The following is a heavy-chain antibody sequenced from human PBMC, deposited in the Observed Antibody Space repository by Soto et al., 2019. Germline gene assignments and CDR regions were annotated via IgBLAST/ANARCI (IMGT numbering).Heavy chain of an antibody. CDR1: GGSINSYY. V-gene: IGHV4-59*12. D-gene: IGHD3-3*01. CDR2: IYYSGST. J-gene: IGHJ4*02. CDR3: AREHNLLRFYDY. Sequence: SETLSLTCTVSGGSINSYYWSWIRQPPGKGLEWIGYIYYSGSTYYNPSLKSRVTISVDRSKNQFSLKLSSVTAADTAVYYCAREHNLLRFYDYWGQGTLVTVSS.